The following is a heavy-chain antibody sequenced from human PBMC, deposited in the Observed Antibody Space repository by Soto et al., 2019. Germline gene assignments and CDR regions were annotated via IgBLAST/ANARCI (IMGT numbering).Heavy chain of an antibody. CDR2: ISAYNGNT. Sequence: GASVKVSCKASGYTFTSYGISWVRQAPGQGLEWMGWISAYNGNTNYAQKLQGRVTMTTDTSTSTAYMELRSLRSDDTAVYYCARTISGWLPHDAFDIWGQGTIGTVSS. CDR1: GYTFTSYG. D-gene: IGHD6-19*01. J-gene: IGHJ3*02. CDR3: ARTISGWLPHDAFDI. V-gene: IGHV1-18*01.